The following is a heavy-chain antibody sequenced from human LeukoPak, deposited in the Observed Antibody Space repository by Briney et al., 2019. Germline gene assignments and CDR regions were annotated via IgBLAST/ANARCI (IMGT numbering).Heavy chain of an antibody. CDR3: ARGHYYGSGSYYNVSPLVY. V-gene: IGHV4-31*03. CDR1: GGSISSGGYY. CDR2: IYYSGST. Sequence: PSQTLSLTCTVSGGSISSGGYYWSWIRQHPGKGLEWIGYIYYSGSTYYNPSLKSRVTISVDTSKNQFSLKLSSVTAADTAVYYCARGHYYGSGSYYNVSPLVYWGQGTLVTVSS. D-gene: IGHD3-10*01. J-gene: IGHJ4*02.